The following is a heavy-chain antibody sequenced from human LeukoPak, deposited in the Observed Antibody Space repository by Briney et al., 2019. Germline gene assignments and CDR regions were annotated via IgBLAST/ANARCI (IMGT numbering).Heavy chain of an antibody. D-gene: IGHD3-22*01. J-gene: IGHJ4*02. CDR1: GFTFSSYA. CDR2: ISYDASNK. Sequence: PGRSLRLSCAASGFTFSSYAMHWVRQAPGKGLEWVALISYDASNKYYADSVKGRFTISRDNSKNTLYLQMNSLRAEDTAVYYCATYYYDSGGYFDYWGQGTLVTVSS. CDR3: ATYYYDSGGYFDY. V-gene: IGHV3-30*14.